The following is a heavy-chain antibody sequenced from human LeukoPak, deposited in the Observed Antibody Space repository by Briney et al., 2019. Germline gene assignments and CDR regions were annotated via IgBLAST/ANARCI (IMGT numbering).Heavy chain of an antibody. J-gene: IGHJ3*02. CDR1: GFTFGDYG. CDR3: ARDGRYDSRGVDAFNI. V-gene: IGHV3-20*01. D-gene: IGHD3-22*01. CDR2: INWNGGST. Sequence: GGSLRLSCAASGFTFGDYGMSWVRQAPGKGLEWVSGINWNGGSTGYADSVKGRFTISRDNAKNSLYLQTNSLRAEDTALYHCARDGRYDSRGVDAFNIWGQGRMVTVYS.